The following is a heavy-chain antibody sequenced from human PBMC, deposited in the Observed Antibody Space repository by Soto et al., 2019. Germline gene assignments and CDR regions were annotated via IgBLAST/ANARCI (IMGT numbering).Heavy chain of an antibody. V-gene: IGHV3-30*18. CDR1: GFTFSSYG. CDR2: ISYDGSNK. CDR3: AKATTGNYDFWSGYLSTMDV. D-gene: IGHD3-3*01. J-gene: IGHJ6*02. Sequence: PGGSLRLSCAASGFTFSSYGMHWVRQAPGKGLEWVAVISYDGSNKYYADSVKGRFTISRDNSKNTLYLQMNSLRADDTAVYYCAKATTGNYDFWSGYLSTMDVWGQGTTVTVSS.